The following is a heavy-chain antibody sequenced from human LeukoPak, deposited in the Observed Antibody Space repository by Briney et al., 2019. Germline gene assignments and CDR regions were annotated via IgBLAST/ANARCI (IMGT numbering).Heavy chain of an antibody. Sequence: PEASAKVSCKASGYTFTDYYLHWVRQAPGQGLEWMGRFNPNSGGTDYAQMFQGRVTMTRDTSINTAYMELSGLRSDDTAVYYCARDASTTRVISASDNWGQGALVTVSS. V-gene: IGHV1-2*02. J-gene: IGHJ4*02. CDR2: FNPNSGGT. CDR3: ARDASTTRVISASDN. CDR1: GYTFTDYY. D-gene: IGHD2/OR15-2a*01.